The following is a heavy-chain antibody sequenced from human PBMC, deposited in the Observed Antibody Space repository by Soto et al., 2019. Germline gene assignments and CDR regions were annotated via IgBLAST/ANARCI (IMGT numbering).Heavy chain of an antibody. J-gene: IGHJ5*02. V-gene: IGHV3-30*18. CDR2: ISYDGSNK. Sequence: GGSLRLSCAASGVTFSSYGMHWVRQAPGKGLEWVAVISYDGSNKYYADSVKGRFTISRDNPKNTLYLQMNSLRAEDTAVYYCAKGYYDSSGYYPHNWFDPCGQGTLVTVPS. D-gene: IGHD3-22*01. CDR1: GVTFSSYG. CDR3: AKGYYDSSGYYPHNWFDP.